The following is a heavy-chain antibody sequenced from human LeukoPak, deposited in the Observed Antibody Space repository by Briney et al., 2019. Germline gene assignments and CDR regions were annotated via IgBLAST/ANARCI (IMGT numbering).Heavy chain of an antibody. J-gene: IGHJ4*02. V-gene: IGHV1-2*04. D-gene: IGHD6-13*01. Sequence: GASVKVSCKASGYTFTGYYMHWVRQAPGQGLEWMGWINPNSGGTNYAQKFQGWVTMTRDTSISTAYMELSRLRSDDTAVYYCARAGPYSSSWHEGDYWGQGTLVTVSS. CDR3: ARAGPYSSSWHEGDY. CDR2: INPNSGGT. CDR1: GYTFTGYY.